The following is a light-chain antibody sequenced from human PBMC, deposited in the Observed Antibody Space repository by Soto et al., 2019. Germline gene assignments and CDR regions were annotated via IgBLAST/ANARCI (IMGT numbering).Light chain of an antibody. CDR1: SSDIGGYNY. CDR3: SSYTSSSTLFYV. J-gene: IGLJ1*01. CDR2: DVS. Sequence: QSVLTQPASVSGSPGQSITISCTGTSSDIGGYNYVSWYQHHPGKAPKLIIYDVSNRPSGVSNRFSGSKSGNTASLTISGLQAEDEADYYCSSYTSSSTLFYVFGTGTEVTVL. V-gene: IGLV2-14*03.